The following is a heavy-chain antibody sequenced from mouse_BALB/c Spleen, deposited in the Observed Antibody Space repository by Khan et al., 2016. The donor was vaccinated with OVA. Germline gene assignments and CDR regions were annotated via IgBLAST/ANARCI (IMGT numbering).Heavy chain of an antibody. J-gene: IGHJ4*01. D-gene: IGHD1-1*01. CDR1: GDSITSGF. CDR3: ARSDGSWAMDY. Sequence: VQLKESGPSLVKPSQTLSLTCSVTGDSITSGFWNWIRKFPGNKFEYLGYITYSGNIYYNPSLKCRISITRDTSKSQYYLQLNSVTTEDTATYXCARSDGSWAMDYWGQGTSVTVSS. V-gene: IGHV3-8*02. CDR2: ITYSGNI.